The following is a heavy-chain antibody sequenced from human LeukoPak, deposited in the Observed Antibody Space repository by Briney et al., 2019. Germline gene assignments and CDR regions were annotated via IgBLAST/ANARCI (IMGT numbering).Heavy chain of an antibody. V-gene: IGHV3-48*03. Sequence: GGSLRLSCAASGFTFSSYEMNWVRQAPGKGLEWVSYISSSGSTIYYADSVRGRFTISRDNTKNSLYLQMNSLRAEDTAVYYCAELGITMIGGVWGKGTTVTISS. J-gene: IGHJ6*04. CDR3: AELGITMIGGV. D-gene: IGHD3-10*02. CDR2: ISSSGSTI. CDR1: GFTFSSYE.